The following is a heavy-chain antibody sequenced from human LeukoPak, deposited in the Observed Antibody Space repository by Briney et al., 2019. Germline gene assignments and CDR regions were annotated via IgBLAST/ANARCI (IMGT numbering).Heavy chain of an antibody. CDR2: IYTDGDT. Sequence: PSETLSLTCTMSGASISSYWWSWIRQPAGKGLEWIGRIYTDGDTNFNPSLKSRVTVSLDTSKNQFSLKLISVTAADTAVYHCARGRTGAAALDFWGPGTLVTVSS. CDR3: ARGRTGAAALDF. CDR1: GASISSYW. D-gene: IGHD2-2*01. J-gene: IGHJ4*02. V-gene: IGHV4-4*07.